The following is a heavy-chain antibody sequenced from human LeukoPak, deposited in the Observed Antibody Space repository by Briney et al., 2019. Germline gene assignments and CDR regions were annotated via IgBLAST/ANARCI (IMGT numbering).Heavy chain of an antibody. Sequence: SVKVSCKASGGTFSSYAISWVRQAPGQGLEWMGGIIPIFGTSNYAQKFQGRVTITADKSTSTAYMELSSLRSDDTAVYYCARGRHFDSDGYYEAFYFDYWGQRTLVTVSS. CDR3: ARGRHFDSDGYYEAFYFDY. V-gene: IGHV1-69*06. CDR1: GGTFSSYA. J-gene: IGHJ4*02. CDR2: IIPIFGTS. D-gene: IGHD3-22*01.